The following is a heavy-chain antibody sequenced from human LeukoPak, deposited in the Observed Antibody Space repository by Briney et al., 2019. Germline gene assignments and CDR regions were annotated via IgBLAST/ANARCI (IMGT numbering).Heavy chain of an antibody. D-gene: IGHD3-22*01. Sequence: SQTLSLTCTVSGDSISSGVYYWSWIRQYPGRGLEWIGYIFYSGNAYYNPSLKSRATMSVDTSKNQFSLRLRSVTAADTAIYYCARGGWLRTVYYFDYWGQGNLVTVSS. CDR1: GDSISSGVYY. CDR2: IFYSGNA. V-gene: IGHV4-31*03. J-gene: IGHJ4*02. CDR3: ARGGWLRTVYYFDY.